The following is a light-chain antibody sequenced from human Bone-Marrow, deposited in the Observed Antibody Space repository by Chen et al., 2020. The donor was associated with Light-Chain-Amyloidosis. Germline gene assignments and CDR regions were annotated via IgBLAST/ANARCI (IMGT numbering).Light chain of an antibody. CDR3: QSADSSGTYEVI. Sequence: SYELTQPPSVSVSPGQTARITCSGDDLPTKYAYWYQQKPGQAPVLVIHRDTERPPGIFERFSGSSSWTTATLTISGVQADDEADYHCQSADSSGTYEVIFGGGTKLPVL. CDR1: DLPTKY. V-gene: IGLV3-25*03. J-gene: IGLJ2*01. CDR2: RDT.